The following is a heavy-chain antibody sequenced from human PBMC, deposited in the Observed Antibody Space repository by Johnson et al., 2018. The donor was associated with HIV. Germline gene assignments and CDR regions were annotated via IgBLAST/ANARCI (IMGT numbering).Heavy chain of an antibody. V-gene: IGHV3-30*04. CDR2: ISYDGSNK. J-gene: IGHJ3*02. CDR1: GFTFSSYA. CDR3: ARREPILGIVRNAFDI. D-gene: IGHD7-27*01. Sequence: QVQLVESGGGVVQPGRSLRLSCAASGFTFSSYAMHWVRQAPGKGLEWVAVISYDGSNKYYADSVKGRFTISRDNSKNTLYLQMNSLRAEDTAVYYCARREPILGIVRNAFDIWGQGTMGTVSS.